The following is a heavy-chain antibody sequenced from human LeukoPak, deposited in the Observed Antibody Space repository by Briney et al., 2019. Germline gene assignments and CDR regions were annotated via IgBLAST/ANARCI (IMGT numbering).Heavy chain of an antibody. CDR2: ISRNGGGT. CDR3: AELGITMIGGV. J-gene: IGHJ6*04. V-gene: IGHV3-20*04. CDR1: GFTFDDYG. Sequence: GGSLRLSCAASGFTFDDYGMSWVRQGPGKGLEWVSSISRNGGGTGDADSVKGRFTISRDNAKNSLYLQMNSLRAEDTAVYYCAELGITMIGGVWGKGTTVTISS. D-gene: IGHD3-10*02.